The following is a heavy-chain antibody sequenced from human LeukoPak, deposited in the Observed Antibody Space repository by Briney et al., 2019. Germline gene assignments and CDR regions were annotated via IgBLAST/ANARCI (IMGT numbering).Heavy chain of an antibody. CDR1: GFTFSSYW. CDR2: INSDGRST. D-gene: IGHD1-26*01. CDR3: ASRALSGTYYVYYFDY. J-gene: IGHJ4*02. Sequence: GGSLRLSCAASGFTFSSYWMHWVSPAPGKGLVWVSRINSDGRSTSYADSVEGRFTLSRGKAKNPLHLQMNSLRAEDTAVYYCASRALSGTYYVYYFDYWGQGNLVTVAS. V-gene: IGHV3-74*01.